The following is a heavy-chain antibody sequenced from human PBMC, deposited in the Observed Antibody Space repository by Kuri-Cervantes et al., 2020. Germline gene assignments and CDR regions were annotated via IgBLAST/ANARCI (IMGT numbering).Heavy chain of an antibody. D-gene: IGHD3-16*02. J-gene: IGHJ4*02. CDR2: IDYSGST. V-gene: IGHV4-30-4*02. Sequence: SETLSLTCTVSRGSISSGDYYWSWIRQSPGKGLEWIGYIDYSGSTYYNPSLKSRVTISVDTSKHQFSLKLSSVTAADTAVYYCARSPPPTSYDYIWWSYRPWFDYWGQGTLVTVSS. CDR1: RGSISSGDYY. CDR3: ARSPPPTSYDYIWWSYRPWFDY.